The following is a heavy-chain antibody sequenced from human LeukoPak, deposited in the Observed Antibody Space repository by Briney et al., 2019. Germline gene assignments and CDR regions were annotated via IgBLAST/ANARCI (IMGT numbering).Heavy chain of an antibody. CDR3: ARGIVGAITPFDY. CDR2: IYTSGST. J-gene: IGHJ4*02. Sequence: SETLSLTCTVSGGSISSGSYYWSWIRQPAGKGLEWIGRIYTSGSTNYNPSLKSRVTISVDTSKNQFSLKLSSVTAADAAVYYCARGIVGAITPFDYWGQGTLVTVSS. CDR1: GGSISSGSYY. V-gene: IGHV4-61*02. D-gene: IGHD1-26*01.